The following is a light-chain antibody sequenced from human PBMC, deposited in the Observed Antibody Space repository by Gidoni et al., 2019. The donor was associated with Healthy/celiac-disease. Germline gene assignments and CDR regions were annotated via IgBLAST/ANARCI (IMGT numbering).Light chain of an antibody. CDR3: QTLT. V-gene: IGKV1-5*01. CDR1: QSISSW. CDR2: DAS. Sequence: DIQMTQSPSTLSASVGDRVTITCRASQSISSWFAWYQQKPGKAPKLLIYDASSLESGVPSRFSGSGSGTEFTLTISSLQPDDFATYYCQTLTFXGXTKVEIK. J-gene: IGKJ4*01.